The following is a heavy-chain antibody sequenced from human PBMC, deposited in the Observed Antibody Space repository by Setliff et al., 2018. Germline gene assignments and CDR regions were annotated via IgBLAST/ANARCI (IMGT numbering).Heavy chain of an antibody. CDR2: VTSSGDST. CDR3: AKGLLDYDILTGYYRGNGGNTGLDY. Sequence: GGSLRLSCAASGFTFSFYAMSWVRQAPGKGLEWVSEVTSSGDSTYYADSVKGRFTISRDNSKNTLYLQMNSLRAEDTAVYYCAKGLLDYDILTGYYRGNGGNTGLDYWGQGTLVTVSS. J-gene: IGHJ4*02. V-gene: IGHV3-23*01. CDR1: GFTFSFYA. D-gene: IGHD3-9*01.